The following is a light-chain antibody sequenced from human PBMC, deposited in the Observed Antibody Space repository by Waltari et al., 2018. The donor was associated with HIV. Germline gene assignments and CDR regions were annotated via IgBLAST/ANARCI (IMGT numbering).Light chain of an antibody. CDR2: DVT. CDR3: CSRAGRNPL. Sequence: QSALTQPRSVSGSPGQSVTISCTGTSSDLGAYNYVSWYQQHPGKVPKIIIYDVTERPSGVPDRYSGLKSGNTASLTISGLQADDEADYYCCSRAGRNPLFGGGTKLTVL. CDR1: SSDLGAYNY. J-gene: IGLJ2*01. V-gene: IGLV2-11*01.